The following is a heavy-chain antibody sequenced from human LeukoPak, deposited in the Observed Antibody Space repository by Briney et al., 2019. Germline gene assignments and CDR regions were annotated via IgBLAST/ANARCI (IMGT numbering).Heavy chain of an antibody. CDR2: IYPGDSDT. J-gene: IGHJ5*01. V-gene: IGHV5-51*01. CDR3: ARLKDDYIIDS. D-gene: IGHD5-24*01. Sequence: GESLKISCKGSGYTFTSYWIGWVRQMPGKGLEWMGIIYPGDSDTRYSPSFQGQVTISADKSISTAYLQWSSLKASDTSKYYCARLKDDYIIDSWGQGTLVTVSS. CDR1: GYTFTSYW.